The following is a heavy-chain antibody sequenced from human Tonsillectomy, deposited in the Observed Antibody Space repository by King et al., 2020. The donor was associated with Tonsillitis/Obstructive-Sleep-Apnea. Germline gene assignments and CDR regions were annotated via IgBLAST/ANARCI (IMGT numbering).Heavy chain of an antibody. Sequence: QLVQSGGGVVQPGRSLRISCAASGFTFSSLAMHWVRQAPGKGLEWVSVISYHGNNKYYANSVRGRFTVSRDNSKNTLYLQMDSLRDEDTAVYYCVRNPYGDYYFDCWGQGTLVTVSS. J-gene: IGHJ4*02. CDR1: GFTFSSLA. CDR3: VRNPYGDYYFDC. V-gene: IGHV3-30*01. D-gene: IGHD4-17*01. CDR2: ISYHGNNK.